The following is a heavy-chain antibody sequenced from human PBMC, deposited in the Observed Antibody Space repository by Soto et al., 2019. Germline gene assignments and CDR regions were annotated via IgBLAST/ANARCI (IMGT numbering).Heavy chain of an antibody. CDR2: INHSGST. CDR3: ARGGSNYDILTGYYQRYPHKRETNWFDP. J-gene: IGHJ5*02. Sequence: QVQLQQWGAGLLKPSETLSLTCAVYGGSFSGYYWSWIRQPPGKGLEWIGEINHSGSTNYNPSLKGRVTISVDTSKNQFSLKLSPVTAADTAVYYCARGGSNYDILTGYYQRYPHKRETNWFDPWGQGTLVTVSS. CDR1: GGSFSGYY. V-gene: IGHV4-34*01. D-gene: IGHD3-9*01.